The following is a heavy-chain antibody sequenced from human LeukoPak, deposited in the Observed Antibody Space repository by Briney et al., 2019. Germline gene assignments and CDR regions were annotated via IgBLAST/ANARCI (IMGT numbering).Heavy chain of an antibody. CDR3: ARDRRAVAVYFDY. V-gene: IGHV3-30*09. CDR2: ISYDGSIQ. J-gene: IGHJ4*02. Sequence: PGGSLRLSCAASGFTFSGYTMHWVRQAPGRGLEWVAVISYDGSIQYYADSVKGRLAFSRDNSKNTLYLQMNSLRPEDTAVYYCARDRRAVAVYFDYWGQGTLVTVSS. CDR1: GFTFSGYT. D-gene: IGHD6-19*01.